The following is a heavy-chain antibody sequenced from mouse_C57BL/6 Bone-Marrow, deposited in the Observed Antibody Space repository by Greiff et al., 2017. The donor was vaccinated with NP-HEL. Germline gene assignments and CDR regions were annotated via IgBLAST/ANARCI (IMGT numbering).Heavy chain of an antibody. CDR1: GYTFTSYW. D-gene: IGHD1-1*01. V-gene: IGHV1-55*01. CDR2: IYPGSGST. J-gene: IGHJ4*01. Sequence: VQLVESGAELVKPGASVKMSCKASGYTFTSYWITWVKQRPGQGLEWIGDIYPGSGSTNYNEKFKSKATLTVDTSSSTAYMQLSSLTSEDSAVYYCARTRRGYYPYAMDYWGQGTSVTVSS. CDR3: ARTRRGYYPYAMDY.